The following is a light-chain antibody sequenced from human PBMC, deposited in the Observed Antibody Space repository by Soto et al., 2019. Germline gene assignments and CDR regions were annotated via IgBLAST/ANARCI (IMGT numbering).Light chain of an antibody. J-gene: IGKJ2*01. CDR2: GAS. CDR1: QSVNSN. V-gene: IGKV3-15*01. CDR3: QQYDDWPPYT. Sequence: EVVMTQSPATLSVSPGERATLSCRASQSVNSNLAWYQQKPGQPPRLLIYGASTRATGIPARFSGSGAGTEFTLTISSLQSEDFAVYYCQQYDDWPPYTFGQGTKVEIK.